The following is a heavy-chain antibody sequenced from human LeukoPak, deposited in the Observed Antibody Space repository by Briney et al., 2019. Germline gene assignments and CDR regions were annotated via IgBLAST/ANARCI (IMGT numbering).Heavy chain of an antibody. V-gene: IGHV3-30*18. CDR2: ISYDGSNK. J-gene: IGHJ4*02. D-gene: IGHD4-17*01. CDR1: GFTFSSYG. Sequence: GGSLRLSCAASGFTFSSYGMHRVRQAPGKGLEWVAVISYDGSNKYYADSVKGRFTISRDNSKNTLYLQMNSLRVEDTAVYYCAKGYYADYGDHWGQGTLVTVSS. CDR3: AKGYYADYGDH.